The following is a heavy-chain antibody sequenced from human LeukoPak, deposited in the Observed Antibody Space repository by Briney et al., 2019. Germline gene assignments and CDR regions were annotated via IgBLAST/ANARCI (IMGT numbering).Heavy chain of an antibody. CDR3: ARGVLENLGYCSGGSCYSSTLFDH. CDR2: TYYRSKWYN. D-gene: IGHD2-15*01. V-gene: IGHV6-1*01. CDR1: GDSVSSNSAA. J-gene: IGHJ4*02. Sequence: PSQTLSLTCAISGDSVSSNSAAWNWIRQSPSRGLEWLGRTYYRSKWYNDYAVSVKSRITINPDTSKNQFSLQLNSVTPEDTAVYYCARGVLENLGYCSGGSCYSSTLFDHWGQGTLVTVSS.